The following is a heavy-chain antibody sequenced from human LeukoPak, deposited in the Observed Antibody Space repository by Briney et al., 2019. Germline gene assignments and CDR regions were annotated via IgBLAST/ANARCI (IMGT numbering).Heavy chain of an antibody. Sequence: PSETLSLTCGVSGYSISSGYQWAWIRQSPGKGLEWIGSIYHSVSAHYNPSLKSRVTISVETSKNQFSLNMYSVTAADTAVYYCARDPRWLTPDCTSTSCYENYFDPWGQGTLVTVSS. D-gene: IGHD2-2*01. CDR1: GYSISSGYQ. CDR2: IYHSVSA. CDR3: ARDPRWLTPDCTSTSCYENYFDP. V-gene: IGHV4-38-2*02. J-gene: IGHJ5*02.